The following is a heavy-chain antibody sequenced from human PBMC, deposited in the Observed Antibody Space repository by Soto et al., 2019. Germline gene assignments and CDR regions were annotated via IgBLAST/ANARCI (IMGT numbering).Heavy chain of an antibody. D-gene: IGHD1-26*01. V-gene: IGHV4-59*11. CDR1: GGSISSHY. Sequence: SETLSLTCTVSGGSISSHYWSWVRQAPGKGLEWIGHIYYRGGTNYNPSLRSRSTISVDTSKNQFSLKLNSVTTADAAVYYCARDGREASGMDVWGQGTKVTVSS. J-gene: IGHJ6*02. CDR2: IYYRGGT. CDR3: ARDGREASGMDV.